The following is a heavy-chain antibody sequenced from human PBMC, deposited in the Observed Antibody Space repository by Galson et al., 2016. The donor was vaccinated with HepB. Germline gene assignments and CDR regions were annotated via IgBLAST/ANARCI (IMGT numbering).Heavy chain of an antibody. Sequence: SETLSLTCTVSGGSIIISAWWSWVRQPPGKGLEWIGEIYHSGSINYNPSLKSRVTISIDTSKNQFSLNLSSVTAADTAVYFCASRDQYDSSGHFSYYFDHWGQGTLVTVSS. CDR3: ASRDQYDSSGHFSYYFDH. CDR2: IYHSGSI. V-gene: IGHV4-4*02. D-gene: IGHD3-22*01. J-gene: IGHJ4*02. CDR1: GGSIIISAW.